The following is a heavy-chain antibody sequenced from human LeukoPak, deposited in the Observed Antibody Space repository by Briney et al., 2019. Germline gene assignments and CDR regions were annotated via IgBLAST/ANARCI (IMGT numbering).Heavy chain of an antibody. J-gene: IGHJ5*02. V-gene: IGHV3-33*01. D-gene: IGHD2-21*01. CDR3: ARDGGIGPWGFDP. Sequence: PGGSLSLSRAASGFTFSSYGMHWVRQAPGKGLEWVAVIWYDGSNKYYADSVKGRFTISRDNSKNTLYLQMNSLRVEDTAVYYCARDGGIGPWGFDPWGQGTLVTVSS. CDR1: GFTFSSYG. CDR2: IWYDGSNK.